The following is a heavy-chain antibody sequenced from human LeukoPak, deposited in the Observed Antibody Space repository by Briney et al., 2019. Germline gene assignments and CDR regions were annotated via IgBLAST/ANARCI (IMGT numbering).Heavy chain of an antibody. V-gene: IGHV3-48*04. CDR2: ITSSSSTI. J-gene: IGHJ4*02. Sequence: GGSLRLSCAASGFTFNTYSMNWVRQAPGKGLEWISYITSSSSTIYYADSVKGRFTISRDNAKNSLYLQMNSLRAEDTAVYYCARGRDLFDSRGQGTLVTVSS. CDR1: GFTFNTYS. CDR3: ARGRDLFDS.